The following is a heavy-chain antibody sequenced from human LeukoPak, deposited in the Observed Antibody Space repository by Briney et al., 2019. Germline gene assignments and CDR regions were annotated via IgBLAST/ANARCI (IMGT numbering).Heavy chain of an antibody. CDR1: GFIFDNYA. V-gene: IGHV3-21*01. Sequence: GGSLRLSCAASGFIFDNYAMTWVRQAPGKGLESVSTISGSGYYTYYADSVKGRFTISRDNAKTSLYLQMNSLRAEDTAVYYCARDDGLDAFDIWGRGTLVTVSS. CDR3: ARDDGLDAFDI. J-gene: IGHJ3*02. D-gene: IGHD5-24*01. CDR2: ISGSGYYT.